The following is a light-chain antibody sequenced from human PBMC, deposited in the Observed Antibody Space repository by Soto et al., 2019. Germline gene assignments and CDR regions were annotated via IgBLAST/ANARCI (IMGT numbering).Light chain of an antibody. J-gene: IGLJ2*01. CDR2: EVR. CDR1: SNDIGAYNR. CDR3: SSYTSSNTLI. Sequence: QSALTQPPSVSGSPGQSVTISCTGTSNDIGAYNRVSWYQQPPGTAPKLMIYEVRDRTSGVPDRFSGSKSGNTASLTISGLQAEDEADYYCSSYTSSNTLIFGGGTKLTVL. V-gene: IGLV2-18*02.